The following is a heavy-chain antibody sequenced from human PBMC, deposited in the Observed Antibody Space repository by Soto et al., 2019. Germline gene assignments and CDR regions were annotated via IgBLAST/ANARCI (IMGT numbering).Heavy chain of an antibody. CDR3: AIIKLVDFFFINVDVYDMDV. J-gene: IGHJ6*02. Sequence: PGGSLRLSCAASGFTLSNYAVNWVRQAPGKGLEWVSYISSDSRYIYHGDSGKGRFTISRDNARNSVYLQMNSLRDEDTAVYYCAIIKLVDFFFINVDVYDMDVWGQGTPVTVSS. V-gene: IGHV3-21*01. CDR2: ISSDSRYI. D-gene: IGHD2-15*01. CDR1: GFTLSNYA.